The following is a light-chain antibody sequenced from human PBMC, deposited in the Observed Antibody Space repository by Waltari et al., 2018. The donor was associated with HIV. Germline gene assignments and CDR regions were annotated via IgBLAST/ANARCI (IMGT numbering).Light chain of an antibody. CDR2: DVT. Sequence: QSALTQPASVSGSPGQSITISCTGTSSDVGGFNYVSCYQHHPGKAPKLMIYDVTSLPSGVSNRFSGSKSGNTASLTISGLQAEDEADYYCSSYTSSSTLVVFGGGTKLTVL. J-gene: IGLJ2*01. CDR3: SSYTSSSTLVV. V-gene: IGLV2-14*03. CDR1: SSDVGGFNY.